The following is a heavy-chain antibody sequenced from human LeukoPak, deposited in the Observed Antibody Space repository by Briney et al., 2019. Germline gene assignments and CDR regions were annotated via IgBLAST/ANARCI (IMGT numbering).Heavy chain of an antibody. D-gene: IGHD3-10*01. J-gene: IGHJ3*02. CDR1: GGSVGSSGYY. V-gene: IGHV4-39*01. CDR3: ARPGDGSQPDAFDI. Sequence: SETLSLTCTVSGGSVGSSGYYWGWIRQPPGKGLEWIGSVYYTGSTYYHPSLKSRVTISVDTSKNQFSLRLSSVTAADTAVYYCARPGDGSQPDAFDIWGQGTVVTVSS. CDR2: VYYTGST.